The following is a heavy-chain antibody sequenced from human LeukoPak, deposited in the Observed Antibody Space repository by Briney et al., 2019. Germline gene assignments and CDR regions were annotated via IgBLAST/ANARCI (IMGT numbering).Heavy chain of an antibody. CDR2: IYYSGST. V-gene: IGHV4-59*01. D-gene: IGHD5-18*01. Sequence: SETLSLTCTVSGGSISSYYWSWIRQPPGKGLEWIGYIYYSGSTNYNPSLKSRVTISVDTSKNQFSLKLSSVTAADTAVYYCARAGYSYGPPSFDYWGQGTLVTVSS. CDR1: GGSISSYY. CDR3: ARAGYSYGPPSFDY. J-gene: IGHJ4*02.